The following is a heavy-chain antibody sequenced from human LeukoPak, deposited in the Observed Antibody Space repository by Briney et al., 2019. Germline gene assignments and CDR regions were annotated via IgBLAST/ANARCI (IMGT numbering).Heavy chain of an antibody. CDR2: ISGSGVRT. CDR1: GFTFSTYA. V-gene: IGHV3-23*01. J-gene: IGHJ4*02. CDR3: AKRGRYYFDQ. Sequence: PGGSLRLSCAASGFTFSTYAMSWVRQAPGKGPEWVSLISGSGVRTYYADSVKGRFTISRDNSKNTLFLQMNTLRAEDTAVYYCAKRGRYYFDQWGQGTLVTVSS.